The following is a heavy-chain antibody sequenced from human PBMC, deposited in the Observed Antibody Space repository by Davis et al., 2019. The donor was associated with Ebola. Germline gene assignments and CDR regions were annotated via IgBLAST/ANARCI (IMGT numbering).Heavy chain of an antibody. V-gene: IGHV3-73*01. CDR1: GFSFRGSA. CDR3: ARHGDSIDY. Sequence: GESLKISCAAPGFSFRGSAINWARPASGKGLEWVGHIRSKPNNYATTYAASVKGRFTISRDDSKNTAYLQMNRLKTEDTALYYCARHGDSIDYWGQGTLVTVSS. CDR2: IRSKPNNYAT. D-gene: IGHD4-17*01. J-gene: IGHJ4*02.